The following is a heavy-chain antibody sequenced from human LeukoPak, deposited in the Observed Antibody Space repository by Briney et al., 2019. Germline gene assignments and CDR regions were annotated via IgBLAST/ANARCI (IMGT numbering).Heavy chain of an antibody. CDR3: ARDRYSSMWSVFEY. Sequence: GGSLRLSCAASGFTFSSFGIHSVRQSPGKGLEWVAVIWNDGSTKVYADSVKGRFTISRDNSRNTLYLQVNRLRAEDTAVYYCARDRYSSMWSVFEYWGQGALVTVSS. V-gene: IGHV3-33*01. D-gene: IGHD6-13*01. J-gene: IGHJ4*02. CDR2: IWNDGSTK. CDR1: GFTFSSFG.